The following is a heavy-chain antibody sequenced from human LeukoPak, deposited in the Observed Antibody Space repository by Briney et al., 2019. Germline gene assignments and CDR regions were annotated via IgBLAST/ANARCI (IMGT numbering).Heavy chain of an antibody. CDR1: GITFNTYG. Sequence: GGSLRLSCTASGITFNTYGLHWVRQAPGKGLEWVAFIRYNGNDNYYSDSVKGRFTISRDSAKNSLYLQMNSLRADDTAVYYCARNRYSSGWYTKTFDYWGQGTLVTVSS. D-gene: IGHD6-19*01. J-gene: IGHJ4*02. CDR3: ARNRYSSGWYTKTFDY. CDR2: IRYNGNDN. V-gene: IGHV3-30*02.